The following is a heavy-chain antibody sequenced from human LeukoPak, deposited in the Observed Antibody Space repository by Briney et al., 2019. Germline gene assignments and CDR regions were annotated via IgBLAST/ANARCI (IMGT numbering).Heavy chain of an antibody. Sequence: GGSLRLSCAASGFTLSNNWMTWVRQAPGKGLELVSSITTSGTYIYYADSVKGRFTISRDNAKNSLYLQMNSLRAEDTAVYYCARPFYYDSNGGEGMDVWGQGTTVTVSS. CDR3: ARPFYYDSNGGEGMDV. V-gene: IGHV3-21*06. CDR2: ITTSGTYI. CDR1: GFTLSNNW. D-gene: IGHD3-22*01. J-gene: IGHJ6*02.